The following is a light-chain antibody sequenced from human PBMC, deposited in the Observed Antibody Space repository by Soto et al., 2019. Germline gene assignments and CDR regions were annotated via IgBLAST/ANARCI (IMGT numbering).Light chain of an antibody. Sequence: QPVLTQPPSASGTPGQRVTISCSGSSSNIGGNTVNWYQQLPGTAPKLLIYGNDQRPSGVPDRFSGSKSGTSASLAISGLQSEDEADYYCAAWAASLTAFVFGTGTKLTVL. V-gene: IGLV1-44*01. CDR3: AAWAASLTAFV. CDR2: GND. CDR1: SSNIGGNT. J-gene: IGLJ1*01.